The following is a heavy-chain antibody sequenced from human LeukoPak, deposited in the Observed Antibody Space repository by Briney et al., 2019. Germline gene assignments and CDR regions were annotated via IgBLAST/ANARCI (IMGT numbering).Heavy chain of an antibody. J-gene: IGHJ4*02. CDR2: ISAYNGNT. CDR1: GYTFINYA. CDR3: ARDHAYDSVIPFDY. V-gene: IGHV1-18*04. Sequence: ASVKVSCKASGYTFINYAIGWVRQAPGQGLEWMGWISAYNGNTNYAQKLQGRVTMTTDTSTSTVYVELRSLRSDDTAVYYCARDHAYDSVIPFDYWGQGTLVTVSS. D-gene: IGHD3-22*01.